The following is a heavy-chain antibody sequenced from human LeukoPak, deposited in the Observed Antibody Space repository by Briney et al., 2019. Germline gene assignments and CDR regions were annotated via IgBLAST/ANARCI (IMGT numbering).Heavy chain of an antibody. V-gene: IGHV3-49*04. CDR1: GFTLGNFG. J-gene: IGHJ4*02. D-gene: IGHD5-18*01. CDR2: IRSKAYGGTT. Sequence: PGGSLRLSCTASGFTLGNFGMSWVRQAPGKGLQWVGFIRSKAYGGTTEYAASVKGRFTISRDDSTRIAYLQMNSLKTDDTGVYYCSRERYSYGPFDYWGQGTLVTVSS. CDR3: SRERYSYGPFDY.